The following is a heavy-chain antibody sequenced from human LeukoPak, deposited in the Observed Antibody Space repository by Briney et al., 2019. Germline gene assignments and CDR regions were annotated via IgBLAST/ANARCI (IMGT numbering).Heavy chain of an antibody. CDR1: GFIFSSYG. CDR3: ARADYDSSGYPDY. Sequence: GRSLRLSCAASGFIFSSYGMHWVRQAPGKGLEWVAVIWYDGSNKYYADSVKGRFTISRDNSKNTLYLQMNSLRAEDTAVYYCARADYDSSGYPDYWGQGTLVTVSS. V-gene: IGHV3-33*01. D-gene: IGHD3-22*01. CDR2: IWYDGSNK. J-gene: IGHJ4*02.